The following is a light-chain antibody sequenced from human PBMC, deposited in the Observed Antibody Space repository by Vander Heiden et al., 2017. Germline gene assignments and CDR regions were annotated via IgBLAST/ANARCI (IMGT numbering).Light chain of an antibody. V-gene: IGKV1-33*01. CDR1: QDISNY. Sequence: IQLTQSPSSLSAPVGDRVTITCQASQDISNYLKWYQQKPGKAPKLLIYDASNLETGVPSRFSGSGSGTDFTFTISSLQPEDIATYYCQQYDNLYTFGQGTKLEIK. CDR2: DAS. J-gene: IGKJ2*01. CDR3: QQYDNLYT.